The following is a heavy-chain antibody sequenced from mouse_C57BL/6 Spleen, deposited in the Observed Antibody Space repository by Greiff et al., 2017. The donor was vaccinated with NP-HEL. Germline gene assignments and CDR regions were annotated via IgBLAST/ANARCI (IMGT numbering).Heavy chain of an antibody. CDR2: IDPSDSYT. CDR1: GYTFTSYW. CDR3: ARFLTGLDY. V-gene: IGHV1-69*01. Sequence: VQLQQSGAELVMPGASVKLSCKASGYTFTSYWMHWVKQRPGQGLEWIGEIDPSDSYTNYNQKFKGKSTLTVDKSSSTAYMQLSSLTSEDAAVSYCARFLTGLDYWGQGTTLTVSS. D-gene: IGHD4-1*01. J-gene: IGHJ2*01.